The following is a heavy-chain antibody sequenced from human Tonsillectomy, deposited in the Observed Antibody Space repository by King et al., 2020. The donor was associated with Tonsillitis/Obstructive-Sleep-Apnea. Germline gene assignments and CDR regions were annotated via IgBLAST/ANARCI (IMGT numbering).Heavy chain of an antibody. Sequence: VQLQQWGAGLLKPSETLSLTCAVYGGSFSGYYWSWIRQPPGKGLEWIGEINHSGSTNYNPSLKSRVTISVDTSKNQFSLKLSSVTAADTAVYYCARGDIVVVVAARYYYYYMHVWGKGTTVTVSS. CDR1: GGSFSGYY. V-gene: IGHV4-34*01. D-gene: IGHD2-15*01. J-gene: IGHJ6*03. CDR3: ARGDIVVVVAARYYYYYMHV. CDR2: INHSGST.